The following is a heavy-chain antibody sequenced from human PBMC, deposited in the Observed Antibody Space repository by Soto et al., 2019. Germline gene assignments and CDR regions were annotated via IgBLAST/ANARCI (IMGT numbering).Heavy chain of an antibody. CDR3: ARDYFDSSEHPTNCFTP. J-gene: IGHJ5*02. Sequence: PSEILSLTCAVSGGSISSGGYSWSWIRQPPGKGLEWIGYIYHSGSTYYNPSLKSRVTISVDRSKNQFSLKLTSVTAADTALYYCARDYFDSSEHPTNCFTPWGQGTL. V-gene: IGHV4-30-2*01. D-gene: IGHD3-22*01. CDR2: IYHSGST. CDR1: GGSISSGGYS.